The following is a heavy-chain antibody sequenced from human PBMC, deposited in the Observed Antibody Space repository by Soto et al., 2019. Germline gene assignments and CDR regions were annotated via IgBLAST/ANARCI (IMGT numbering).Heavy chain of an antibody. D-gene: IGHD5-12*01. CDR2: ISDNGGGT. Sequence: EVQLVESGGGLVQPGGSLRISCSASGFIFDSYTMHWVRQAPGKRLESVSAISDNGGGTYYADSVKGRFTISRDNSNNMLYLQMSSVRAEDTAVYYCVKDWGRNSWYGDYWGQGALVIVSS. J-gene: IGHJ4*02. CDR3: VKDWGRNSWYGDY. V-gene: IGHV3-64D*06. CDR1: GFIFDSYT.